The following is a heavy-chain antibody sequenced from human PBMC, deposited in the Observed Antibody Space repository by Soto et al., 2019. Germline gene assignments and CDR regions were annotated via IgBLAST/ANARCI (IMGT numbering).Heavy chain of an antibody. V-gene: IGHV3-33*01. D-gene: IGHD2-2*01. J-gene: IGHJ4*02. CDR3: ARDRCDSKCVVPAAMLDY. CDR1: GFTFSSYV. Sequence: PGGSLRLSCAASGFTFSSYVMHWVRQAPGKGLEWVAVIWYDGSNKYYADSVKGRFTISRDNSKNTLYLQMNSLRAEDTAVYYCARDRCDSKCVVPAAMLDYWGQGTLVTVSS. CDR2: IWYDGSNK.